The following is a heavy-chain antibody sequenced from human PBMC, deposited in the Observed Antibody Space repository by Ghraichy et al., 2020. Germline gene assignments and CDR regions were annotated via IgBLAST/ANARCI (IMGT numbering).Heavy chain of an antibody. CDR2: ISAYNGNT. D-gene: IGHD2-2*01. J-gene: IGHJ4*02. CDR3: ARDGDIVVVPAAPHDFDY. CDR1: GYTFTSYG. V-gene: IGHV1-18*01. Sequence: ASVKVSCKASGYTFTSYGISWVRQAPGQGLEWMGWISAYNGNTNYAQKLQGRVTMTTDTSTSTAYMELRSLRSDDTAVYYCARDGDIVVVPAAPHDFDYWGQGTLVTVSS.